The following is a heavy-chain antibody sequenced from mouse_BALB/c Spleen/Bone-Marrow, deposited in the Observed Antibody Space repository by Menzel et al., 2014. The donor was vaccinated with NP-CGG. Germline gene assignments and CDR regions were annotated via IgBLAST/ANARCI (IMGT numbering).Heavy chain of an antibody. CDR2: IDPSDSET. J-gene: IGHJ3*01. CDR3: ARTAY. CDR1: GYTFTDYW. V-gene: IGHV1-69*02. Sequence: QVQLQQPGAELVKPGAPVKLSCKASGYTFTDYWMNWVKQRPGQGLEWIGRIDPSDSETHYNQKFKDKATLTVDKSSTTAYIQLSSLTSEDTAVYYCARTAYWGQGTLVTVSA.